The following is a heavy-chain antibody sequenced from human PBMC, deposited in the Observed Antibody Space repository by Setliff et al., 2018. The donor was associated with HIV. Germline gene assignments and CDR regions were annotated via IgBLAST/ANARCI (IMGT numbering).Heavy chain of an antibody. J-gene: IGHJ3*02. V-gene: IGHV3-23*01. CDR3: AKDIAGDRGWVGAFDI. D-gene: IGHD3-10*01. CDR2: MSGSDNTT. CDR1: GFTFTDYA. Sequence: GGSLRLSCAASGFTFTDYAMNWVRQAPGKGLEWVAGMSGSDNTTFYADSLKGRFTISRDNAKNSLYLQMNSLRAEDTALYYCAKDIAGDRGWVGAFDIWGQGTMVTVS.